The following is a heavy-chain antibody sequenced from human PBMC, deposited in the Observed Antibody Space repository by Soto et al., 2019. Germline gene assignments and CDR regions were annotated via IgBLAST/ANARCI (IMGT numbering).Heavy chain of an antibody. CDR1: GYTFTSYY. D-gene: IGHD3-3*01. J-gene: IGHJ6*02. CDR2: INPSGGST. V-gene: IGHV1-46*01. Sequence: ASVKVSCKASGYTFTSYYMHWVRQAPGQGLEWMGIINPSGGSTSYAQKFQGRVTMTRDSSTSTVYMELSSLRSEDTAVYYCARSGGERITIFGVVHHGMDVWGQGTTVTVSS. CDR3: ARSGGERITIFGVVHHGMDV.